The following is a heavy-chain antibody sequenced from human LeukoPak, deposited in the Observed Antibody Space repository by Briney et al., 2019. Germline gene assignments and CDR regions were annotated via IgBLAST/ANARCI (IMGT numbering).Heavy chain of an antibody. CDR2: INSDETRT. CDR3: ARSSAGSYV. Sequence: GGSLRLSCAASGFTFSSYWMHWVRQAPGEGLVWVSLINSDETRTAYADSVKGRFTISRDNAKNTLYLQMDSLRADDTAVYYCARSSAGSYVWGQGALVTVSS. D-gene: IGHD2-15*01. J-gene: IGHJ4*02. CDR1: GFTFSSYW. V-gene: IGHV3-74*01.